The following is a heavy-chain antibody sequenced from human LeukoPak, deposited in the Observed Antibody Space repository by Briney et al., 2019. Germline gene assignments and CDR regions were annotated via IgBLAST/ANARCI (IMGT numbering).Heavy chain of an antibody. CDR2: IIPILGIA. V-gene: IGHV1-69*04. CDR1: GGTFSSYA. J-gene: IGHJ5*02. Sequence: SVKVSCKASGGTFSSYAISWVRQAPGQGLEWMGRIIPILGIANYAQKFQGRVTITADKSTSTAYMELSSLRSEDTAVYYCASGSQTNWFDPWGQGTLVTVSS. CDR3: ASGSQTNWFDP.